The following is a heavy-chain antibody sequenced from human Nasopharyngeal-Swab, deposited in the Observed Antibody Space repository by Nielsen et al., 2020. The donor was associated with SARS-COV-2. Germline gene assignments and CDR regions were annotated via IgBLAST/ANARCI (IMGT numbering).Heavy chain of an antibody. Sequence: SETLSLTCAVYGGSFSGYYWSWIRQPPGKGLEWIGEINHSGSTNYNPSLKSRVTISVDTSKNQFSLKLSSVTAADTAVYYCARGEVGVVAVNGGYYYMDVWGKGTTVTVSS. V-gene: IGHV4-34*01. D-gene: IGHD3-22*01. CDR2: INHSGST. CDR1: GGSFSGYY. CDR3: ARGEVGVVAVNGGYYYMDV. J-gene: IGHJ6*03.